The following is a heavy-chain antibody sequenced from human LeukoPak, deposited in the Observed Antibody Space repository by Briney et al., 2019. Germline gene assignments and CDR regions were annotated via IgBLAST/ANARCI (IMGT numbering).Heavy chain of an antibody. J-gene: IGHJ4*02. Sequence: GGSLRLSCAASGFTFDDYTMHWVRQAPGKGLEWVSLISWDGGSTYYADSVKGRFTISRDNSKNSLYLQMNGLRTEDTALYYCAKDEGTTVTTTWFDYWGQGTLVTVSS. CDR2: ISWDGGST. V-gene: IGHV3-43*01. CDR3: AKDEGTTVTTTWFDY. D-gene: IGHD4-17*01. CDR1: GFTFDDYT.